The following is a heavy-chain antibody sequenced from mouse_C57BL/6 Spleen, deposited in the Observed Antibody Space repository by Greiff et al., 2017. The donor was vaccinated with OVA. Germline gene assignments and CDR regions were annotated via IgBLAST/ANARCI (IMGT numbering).Heavy chain of an antibody. J-gene: IGHJ3*01. D-gene: IGHD1-2*01. CDR2: IDPSDSYT. Sequence: QVQLQQPGAELVKPGASVKLSCKASGYTFTSYWMQWVKQRPGQGLEWIGEIDPSDSYTNYNQKFKGKATLPVDTSSSTAYMQLSSLSSEYSAVYYCARSGCSGPAWFAYWGQGTLVTVSA. CDR3: ARSGCSGPAWFAY. V-gene: IGHV1-50*01. CDR1: GYTFTSYW.